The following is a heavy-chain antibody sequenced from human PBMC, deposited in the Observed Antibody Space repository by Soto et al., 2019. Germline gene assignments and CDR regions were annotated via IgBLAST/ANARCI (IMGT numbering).Heavy chain of an antibody. D-gene: IGHD2-15*01. V-gene: IGHV2-5*02. Sequence: QITLKESGPTLVKPTQTLTLTCTLSGFSLSTSGVGVGWSRQPPGKALEWLTLIYWDDDKRYSPSLKSRLTITKDTSKNQVVLTMTNMDPVDTATYYCALRLGYCSGGSCYSIWFDPWGQGTLVTVSS. CDR2: IYWDDDK. CDR3: ALRLGYCSGGSCYSIWFDP. CDR1: GFSLSTSGVG. J-gene: IGHJ5*02.